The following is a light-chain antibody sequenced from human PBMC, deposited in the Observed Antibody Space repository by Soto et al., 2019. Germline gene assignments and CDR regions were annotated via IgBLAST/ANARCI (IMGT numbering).Light chain of an antibody. CDR1: QSISSW. CDR2: KAS. CDR3: QQYKSHRRT. Sequence: DIQMTQSPSTLSASVGDRVTITCRASQSISSWLAWYHQKPGKAPKLLINKASSLESGVPSRFSGSGSGTEFTLTISSLQPDDFATYYCQQYKSHRRTFGQGTKVDI. V-gene: IGKV1-5*03. J-gene: IGKJ1*01.